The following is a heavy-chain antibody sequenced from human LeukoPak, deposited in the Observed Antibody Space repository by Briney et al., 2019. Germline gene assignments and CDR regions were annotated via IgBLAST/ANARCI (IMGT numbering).Heavy chain of an antibody. CDR2: INPSAGST. V-gene: IGHV1-46*01. CDR1: GYTFTRYY. D-gene: IGHD1-20*01. CDR3: ARDEGIPGTTWGANFHY. Sequence: ASVKVSCKASGYTFTRYYMHLVRQAPGQGLEWMGIINPSAGSTVYAQKLQGRVTMTRDMSASTVYMELSSLRYEDTALYYCARDEGIPGTTWGANFHYWGQGTLVTVSS. J-gene: IGHJ4*02.